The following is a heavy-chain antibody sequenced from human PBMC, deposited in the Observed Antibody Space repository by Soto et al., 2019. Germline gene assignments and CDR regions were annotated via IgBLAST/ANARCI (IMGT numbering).Heavy chain of an antibody. CDR1: GGSISSGGYY. D-gene: IGHD3-10*01. CDR2: IYYSWIT. V-gene: IGHV4-31*03. J-gene: IGHJ6*02. CDR3: ARALYGSGSYYYYYYGMDV. Sequence: SLCRTGPVSGGSISSGGYYWSWIRQHPGKGLEWIGYIYYSWITYYNPSLKSRVTISVDTSKNQFSLKLSSVTAADTAVYYCARALYGSGSYYYYYYGMDVWGQGTKVTVSS.